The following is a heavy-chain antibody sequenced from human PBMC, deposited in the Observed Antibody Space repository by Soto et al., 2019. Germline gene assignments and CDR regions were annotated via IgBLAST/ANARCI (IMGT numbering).Heavy chain of an antibody. Sequence: EVQLLESGGCLVQPGGSLRLSCAASGFTFSSYAMSWVRQAPGKGLEWVSAISGSGGSTYYADSVKGRFTISSDNSKSTLYLQKNRLRAEDTAVYYCAKPRGIVVVPAAMRNGMDVWGQGTTVTVSS. CDR1: GFTFSSYA. D-gene: IGHD2-2*01. V-gene: IGHV3-23*01. CDR3: AKPRGIVVVPAAMRNGMDV. J-gene: IGHJ6*02. CDR2: ISGSGGST.